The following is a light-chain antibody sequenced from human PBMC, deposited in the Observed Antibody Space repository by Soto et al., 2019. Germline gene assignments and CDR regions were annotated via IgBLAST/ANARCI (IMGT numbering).Light chain of an antibody. V-gene: IGKV3D-20*02. CDR2: EAS. Sequence: VLTQSPGTLSLSPGERATLSCRASQSVSSSYFAWYQQKPGQAPRLLIYEASNRATGIPARFSGSGSGADFTLTISSLEPEDFALYYCQQHINWPLTFGGGTKVDIK. J-gene: IGKJ4*01. CDR3: QQHINWPLT. CDR1: QSVSSSY.